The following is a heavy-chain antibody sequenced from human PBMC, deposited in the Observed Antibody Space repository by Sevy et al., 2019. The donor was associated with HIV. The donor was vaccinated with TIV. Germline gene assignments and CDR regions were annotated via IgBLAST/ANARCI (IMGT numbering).Heavy chain of an antibody. V-gene: IGHV4-31*03. CDR1: GGSISSHSYY. D-gene: IGHD6-19*01. CDR2: IHYSGRT. CDR3: ARDHGYSNGWFPYYYYYGMDV. J-gene: IGHJ6*02. Sequence: SETLSLTCSVSGGSISSHSYYWTWIRQHPGKGLEWIGNIHYSGRTYYNPSLKSRVTISLDTSKNQFSLRLRSVTAADTAVYYCARDHGYSNGWFPYYYYYGMDVWGPGTTVTVSS.